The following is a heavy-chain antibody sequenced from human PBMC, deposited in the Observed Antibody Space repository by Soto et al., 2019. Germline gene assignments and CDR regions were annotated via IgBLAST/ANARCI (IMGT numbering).Heavy chain of an antibody. CDR3: ARGRRGYSSSWTIFDY. D-gene: IGHD6-13*01. V-gene: IGHV4-34*01. CDR2: INHSGST. CDR1: GGSFSGYY. Sequence: SETLSLTCAVYGGSFSGYYWSWIRQPPGKGLEWIGEINHSGSTNYNPSLKSRVTISVDTSKNQFSLKLSSVTAADTAVYYCARGRRGYSSSWTIFDYWGQGTLVTVSS. J-gene: IGHJ4*02.